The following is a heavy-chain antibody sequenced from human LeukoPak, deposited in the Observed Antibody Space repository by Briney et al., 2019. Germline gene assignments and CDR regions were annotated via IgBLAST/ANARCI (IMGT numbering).Heavy chain of an antibody. J-gene: IGHJ3*02. CDR2: ISGSGAGT. V-gene: IGHV3-23*01. CDR1: GFTFSSSA. D-gene: IGHD6-19*01. CDR3: VFLDTGWYTDGFDM. Sequence: TGGSLRLSCVVSGFTFSSSAMSWVRQAPGKGLEWVSGISGSGAGTYYADSVKGRFTISRDNSKNTLYLQMNSLRAEDTAVYYCVFLDTGWYTDGFDMWGQGTMVTVSS.